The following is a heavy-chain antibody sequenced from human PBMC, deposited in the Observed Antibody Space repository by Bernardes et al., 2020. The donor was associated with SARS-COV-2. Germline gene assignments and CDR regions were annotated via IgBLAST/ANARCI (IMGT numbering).Heavy chain of an antibody. CDR1: GGSISSSSYY. J-gene: IGHJ4*02. CDR3: ARRRPSCSSTSCYRGLDYFDY. D-gene: IGHD2-2*02. CDR2: IYYSGST. V-gene: IGHV4-39*01. Sequence: LSLTCTVSGGSISSSSYYWGWIRQPPGKGLEWIGSIYYSGSTYYNPSLKSRVTISVDTSKNQFSLKLSSVTAADTAVYYCARRRPSCSSTSCYRGLDYFDYWGQGTLVTVSS.